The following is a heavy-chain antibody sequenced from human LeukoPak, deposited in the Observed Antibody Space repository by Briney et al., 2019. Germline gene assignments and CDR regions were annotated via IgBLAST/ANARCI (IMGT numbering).Heavy chain of an antibody. CDR3: ARGKKGVPAATDY. D-gene: IGHD2-2*01. Sequence: KSSETLSLTCTVSGGSISSGDYYWSWIRQPPGKGLEWIGYIYYSGSTYYNPSLKSRVTISVATSKNQFSLKLSSVTAADTAVYYCARGKKGVPAATDYWGQGTLVTVSS. CDR1: GGSISSGDYY. J-gene: IGHJ4*02. V-gene: IGHV4-30-4*08. CDR2: IYYSGST.